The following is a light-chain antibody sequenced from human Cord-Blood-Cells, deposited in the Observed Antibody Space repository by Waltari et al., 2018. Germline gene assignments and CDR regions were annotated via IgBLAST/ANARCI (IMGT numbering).Light chain of an antibody. CDR2: EVS. CDR3: CSYAGSYTWV. Sequence: QSALTQPRSVSGSPGQSVTISCTGTSSDVGGYNYVPWYQQHPGKAPKLMIYEVSTRPARVPHRFSGSKSDNTAPLTISGLQAEDEADYYCCSYAGSYTWVFGGGTKLTVL. CDR1: SSDVGGYNY. V-gene: IGLV2-11*01. J-gene: IGLJ3*02.